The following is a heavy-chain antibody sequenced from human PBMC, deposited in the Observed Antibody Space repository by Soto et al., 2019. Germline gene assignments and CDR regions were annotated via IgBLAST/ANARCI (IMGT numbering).Heavy chain of an antibody. CDR1: GFTFNKYA. CDR3: ATLRGGTLGAARSDFVY. Sequence: PGGSLRLSCVASGFTFNKYALAWVRQAPGKGLEWVSAISGSGASTYDADSVKGRFTISRDNSNNTLYLQMNSLRAEDTAVYYCATLRGGTLGAARSDFVYWGQGTLVTVSS. J-gene: IGHJ4*02. CDR2: ISGSGAST. V-gene: IGHV3-23*01. D-gene: IGHD6-6*01.